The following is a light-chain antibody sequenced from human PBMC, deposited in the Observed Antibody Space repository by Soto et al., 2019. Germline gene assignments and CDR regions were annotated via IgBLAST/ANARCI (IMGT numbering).Light chain of an antibody. J-gene: IGKJ1*01. CDR3: QQRSNWLT. CDR2: DAS. V-gene: IGKV3-11*01. Sequence: EIVLTQSPATLSLSPGERATLSCRASQSVSSYLAWYQQKPGQAPRLLIYDASNRATGLPARFSGSGSGTDFTLAISSLEAEDFAVYYCQQRSNWLTFGQGTKVEIK. CDR1: QSVSSY.